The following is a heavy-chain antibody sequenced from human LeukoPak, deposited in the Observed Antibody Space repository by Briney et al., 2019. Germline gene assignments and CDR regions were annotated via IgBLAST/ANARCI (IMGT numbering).Heavy chain of an antibody. D-gene: IGHD2-2*01. CDR3: TIWGYRSSTGYFYGQRRYHYLVDY. Sequence: GGSLRLSCAASGFTFSNAWMSWVRQAPGKGLEWIGHIKSKTDGGTTDYAAPVNGRFTNSRDDSKNTLYMQMISLKTEDTAGYYCTIWGYRSSTGYFYGQRRYHYLVDYWGQGTLVTVSS. J-gene: IGHJ4*02. CDR2: IKSKTDGGTT. V-gene: IGHV3-15*01. CDR1: GFTFSNAW.